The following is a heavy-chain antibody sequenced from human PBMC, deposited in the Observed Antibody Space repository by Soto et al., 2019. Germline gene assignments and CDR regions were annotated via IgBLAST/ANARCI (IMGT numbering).Heavy chain of an antibody. CDR3: ARFYTVRGVMSAFAI. Sequence: QVQLQESGPGLVKPSQTLSLACTVSGGSISSGGYYWSWIRQHPGKGLEWIGYIYYLGSTYYNPSLKSRVTISVDTSKKQVYLKLSSVTAADTAVYYCARFYTVRGVMSAFAIWGQGTMVTVSS. V-gene: IGHV4-31*03. D-gene: IGHD3-10*01. CDR2: IYYLGST. CDR1: GGSISSGGYY. J-gene: IGHJ3*02.